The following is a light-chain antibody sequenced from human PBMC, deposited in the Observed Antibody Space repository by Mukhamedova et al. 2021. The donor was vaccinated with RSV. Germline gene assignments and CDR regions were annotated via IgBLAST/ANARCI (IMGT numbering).Light chain of an antibody. CDR2: QDD. V-gene: IGLV3-1*01. Sequence: WYQRRVGQSPVLVIYQDDMRPSGIPERFSGSNSGNTATLIISGTQAMDEADYYCQVWDRSSAKVVFGGGTKLTVL. J-gene: IGLJ2*01. CDR3: QVWDRSSAKVV.